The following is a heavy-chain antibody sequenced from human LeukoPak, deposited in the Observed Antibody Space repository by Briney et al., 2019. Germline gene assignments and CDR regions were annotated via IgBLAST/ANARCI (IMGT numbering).Heavy chain of an antibody. D-gene: IGHD2-2*01. CDR3: ARANFLYCSSSTCLFDY. CDR2: ISAYNGNT. Sequence: ASVKVSCKASGYAFTSYGISWVRQAPGQGLEWMGWISAYNGNTKYAQKLQGRVTMTRDTSISTDHMEVSRLRSDDTAVYYCARANFLYCSSSTCLFDYWGQGTLVTVSS. J-gene: IGHJ4*02. V-gene: IGHV1-18*04. CDR1: GYAFTSYG.